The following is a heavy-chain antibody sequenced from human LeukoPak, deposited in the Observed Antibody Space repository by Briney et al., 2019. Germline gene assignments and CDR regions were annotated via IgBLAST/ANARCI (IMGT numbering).Heavy chain of an antibody. V-gene: IGHV1-2*02. CDR1: GGTFRSYS. D-gene: IGHD6-13*01. CDR2: INPNSGGT. CDR3: ARDLKACWSSCP. Sequence: ASVKVSCKASGGTFRSYSITWARHAPGQGLEWMGWINPNSGGTNYAQKFQGRVTMTRDTSISTAYMELSRLRSDDTAVYYCARDLKACWSSCPWGQGTLVTVSS. J-gene: IGHJ5*02.